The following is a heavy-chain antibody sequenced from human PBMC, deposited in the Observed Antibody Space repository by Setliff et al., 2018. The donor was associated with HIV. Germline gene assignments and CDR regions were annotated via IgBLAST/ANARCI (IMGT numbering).Heavy chain of an antibody. CDR3: ARDPFLAQGFWSGYYSDY. D-gene: IGHD3-3*01. Sequence: GGSLRLSCAASGFTFSIYAMHWVRQAPGKGLEWVAFISYDGSYEYYADSVKGRFTISRDNSKNTLYLQMNSLRAEDTAGYYCARDPFLAQGFWSGYYSDYWGQGTLVTVSS. J-gene: IGHJ4*02. V-gene: IGHV3-30*04. CDR2: ISYDGSYE. CDR1: GFTFSIYA.